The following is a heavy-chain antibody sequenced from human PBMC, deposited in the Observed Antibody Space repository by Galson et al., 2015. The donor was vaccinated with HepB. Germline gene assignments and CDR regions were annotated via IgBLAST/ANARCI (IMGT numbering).Heavy chain of an antibody. Sequence: LSLTCAVYGGSFSGYYWSWIRQPPGKGLEWIGEINHSGSTNYNPSLKSRVTISVDTSKNQFSLKLSSVTAADTAVYYCARARFLRHFDYWGQGTLVTVSS. CDR3: ARARFLRHFDY. J-gene: IGHJ4*02. CDR1: GGSFSGYY. D-gene: IGHD2/OR15-2a*01. CDR2: INHSGST. V-gene: IGHV4-34*01.